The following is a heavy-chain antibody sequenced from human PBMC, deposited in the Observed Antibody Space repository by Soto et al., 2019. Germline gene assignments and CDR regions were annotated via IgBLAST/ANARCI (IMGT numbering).Heavy chain of an antibody. CDR2: VNPNSGGT. V-gene: IGHV1-2*04. CDR3: VTSRVSIAVAGETEYYFDY. J-gene: IGHJ4*02. CDR1: GYTFTGYY. Sequence: QVPLVQSGAEVKKPGASVKVSCKASGYTFTGYYVHWVRQAPGQGLEWMGWVNPNSGGTKYAQKFQGWVTMTRDTSISTAYMELSRLRPDDTAVYYCVTSRVSIAVAGETEYYFDYWGQGTLVTVSS. D-gene: IGHD6-19*01.